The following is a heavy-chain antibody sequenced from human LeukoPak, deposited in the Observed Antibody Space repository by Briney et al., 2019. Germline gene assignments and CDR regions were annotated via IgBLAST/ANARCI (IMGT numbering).Heavy chain of an antibody. J-gene: IGHJ6*02. Sequence: PGGSLRLSCAASGFTFSRYRMSWVRQATGKGLEWVANIKQDGSEKYYVDSVKGRFTISRDNAKNSLYLQMNSLRAEDTAVYYCARGGQLVSWMIYYYCGMDVWGQGTTVTVS. D-gene: IGHD6-13*01. CDR1: GFTFSRYR. V-gene: IGHV3-7*01. CDR2: IKQDGSEK. CDR3: ARGGQLVSWMIYYYCGMDV.